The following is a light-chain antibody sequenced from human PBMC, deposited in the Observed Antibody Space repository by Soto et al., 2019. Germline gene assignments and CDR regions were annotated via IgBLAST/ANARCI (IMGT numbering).Light chain of an antibody. CDR2: AAS. V-gene: IGKV1-39*01. CDR1: QSISTY. CDR3: QQSSSALIT. Sequence: DIQMTQSPSSLSASVGDRVTITCRASQSISTYLNWYQQKSEKAPKLLIYAASSLQSGVPSRFSGSGSGTDFTLTISSLQPEDFATYYCQQSSSALITFDQGTRLDI. J-gene: IGKJ5*01.